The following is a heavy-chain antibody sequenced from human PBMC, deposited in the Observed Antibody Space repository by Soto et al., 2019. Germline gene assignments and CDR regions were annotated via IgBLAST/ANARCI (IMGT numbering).Heavy chain of an antibody. J-gene: IGHJ6*02. CDR3: TTGVGATGFDYYYNGTDV. CDR1: GFTFRSAW. V-gene: IGHV3-15*01. CDR2: VQSKSDGEAT. D-gene: IGHD1-26*01. Sequence: EAQLVESGGGVVKPGGSLRLSCGASGFTFRSAWMSWVRQAPGKGLEWVGRVQSKSDGEATDYGAPVKGRFIISRDDSKNTLYLQLNSLKTEDTGVYYCTTGVGATGFDYYYNGTDVWGRGTTVTVSS.